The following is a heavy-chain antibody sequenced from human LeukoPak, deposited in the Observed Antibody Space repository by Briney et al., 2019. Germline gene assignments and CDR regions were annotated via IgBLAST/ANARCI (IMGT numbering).Heavy chain of an antibody. V-gene: IGHV3-15*01. CDR2: IKSKTDGGTT. D-gene: IGHD3-3*01. J-gene: IGHJ4*02. CDR1: GFTFSDAW. Sequence: PGGSLRLSCAASGFTFSDAWMSWVRQAPGKGLEWVGRIKSKTDGGTTDYAAPLKGRFIISRDDSKNTLFLQMNSLKTEDTAVYYCTTDRENYDLWSGYPHFDHWGQGTRVTVSS. CDR3: TTDRENYDLWSGYPHFDH.